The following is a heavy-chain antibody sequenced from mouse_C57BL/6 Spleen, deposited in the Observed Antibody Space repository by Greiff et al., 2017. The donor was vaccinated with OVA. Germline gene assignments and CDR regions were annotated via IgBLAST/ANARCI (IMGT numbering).Heavy chain of an antibody. CDR1: GFTFSDYY. CDR3: AIGPFNYWYFDV. V-gene: IGHV5-16*01. J-gene: IGHJ1*03. Sequence: EVQVVESEGGLVQPGSSLKLSCTASGFTFSDYYMAWVRQVPEKGLEWVANINYDGSSTYYLDSLKSRFIISRDNANNILYLQMISLKSDDTATYYFAIGPFNYWYFDVWGTGTTVTVSS. CDR2: INYDGSST.